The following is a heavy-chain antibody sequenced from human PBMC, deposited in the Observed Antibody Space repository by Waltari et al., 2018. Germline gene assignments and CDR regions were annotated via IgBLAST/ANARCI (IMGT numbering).Heavy chain of an antibody. J-gene: IGHJ6*03. D-gene: IGHD3-10*01. CDR2: INHSGST. V-gene: IGHV4-34*01. CDR3: ARRGGRLLYYYYMDV. CDR1: GGSFSGYY. Sequence: QVQLQQWGAGLLKPSETLSLTCAVYGGSFSGYYWSWIRQPPGKGLEWIGEINHSGSTNYNPSLKSRVTISVDTSKNQFSLKLSSVTAADTAMYYCARRGGRLLYYYYMDVWGKGTTVTVSS.